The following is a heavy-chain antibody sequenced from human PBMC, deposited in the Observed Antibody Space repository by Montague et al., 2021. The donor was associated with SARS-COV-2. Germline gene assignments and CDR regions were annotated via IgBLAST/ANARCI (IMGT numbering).Heavy chain of an antibody. J-gene: IGHJ3*02. CDR2: IDWDDDK. D-gene: IGHD2-15*01. CDR3: ARIGGGGSRYSRAFDI. CDR1: GFSLSTSGMC. Sequence: PALVKPTQTLTLTCTFSGFSLSTSGMCVSWIRQPPGKALEWLARIDWDDDKHYSTSLKTRLTISKDTSKNQVVLTMTKMDPVDTATYYCARIGGGGSRYSRAFDIWGQGTMVTVSS. V-gene: IGHV2-70*11.